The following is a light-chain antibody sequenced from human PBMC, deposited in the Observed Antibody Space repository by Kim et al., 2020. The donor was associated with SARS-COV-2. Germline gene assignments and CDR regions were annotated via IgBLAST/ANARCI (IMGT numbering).Light chain of an antibody. CDR2: EVT. Sequence: QSITMSCTGSSGHIGSYNRVSWYQQPPGKAPKLMIYEVTKRPSWVSNRFSGSKSGNTASLTISGLQAEDEADYYCCSCAHTDDYAIFGGGTQLTVL. CDR3: CSCAHTDDYAI. J-gene: IGLJ2*01. CDR1: SGHIGSYNR. V-gene: IGLV2-23*02.